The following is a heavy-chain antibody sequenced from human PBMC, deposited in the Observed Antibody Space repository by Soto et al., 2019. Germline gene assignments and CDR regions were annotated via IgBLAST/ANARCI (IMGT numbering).Heavy chain of an antibody. Sequence: QVQLVESGGGVVQPGRSLRLSCVASGFTFSSYGMHWVRQAPGKGLEWVAVIWYDGSNKYYADSVKGRFTISRDNSKNTLYLQMNSLRAEETAVYYCARGFSGWFGAFDIWGQGTMVTVSA. CDR3: ARGFSGWFGAFDI. CDR1: GFTFSSYG. CDR2: IWYDGSNK. V-gene: IGHV3-33*01. D-gene: IGHD6-19*01. J-gene: IGHJ3*02.